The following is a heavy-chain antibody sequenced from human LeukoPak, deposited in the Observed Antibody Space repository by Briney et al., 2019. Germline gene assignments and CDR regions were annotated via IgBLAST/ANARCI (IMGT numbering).Heavy chain of an antibody. J-gene: IGHJ4*02. CDR2: INHSGST. CDR1: VGSFSGYY. V-gene: IGHV4-34*01. D-gene: IGHD3-10*01. Sequence: SETLSLTCAVYVGSFSGYYWSWIRQPPGKGLEWIGEINHSGSTNYNPSLKSRVTISVDTSKNQFSLKLSSVTAADTAVYYCARRPLYGSGPRVDYWGQGTLVTVSS. CDR3: ARRPLYGSGPRVDY.